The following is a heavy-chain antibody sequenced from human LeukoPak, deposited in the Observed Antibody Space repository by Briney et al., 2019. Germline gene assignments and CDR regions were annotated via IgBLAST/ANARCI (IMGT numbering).Heavy chain of an antibody. D-gene: IGHD2-2*02. Sequence: GGSLRLSCAASGFTFSSYSMNWVRQAPGKGLEWVSSISSGSSYIYYADSVKGRFTISRDNAKNSLHLQMNSLRAEDTAVYYCARDWNIPPSDWGQGTLVTVSS. CDR3: ARDWNIPPSD. CDR2: ISSGSSYI. J-gene: IGHJ4*02. CDR1: GFTFSSYS. V-gene: IGHV3-21*01.